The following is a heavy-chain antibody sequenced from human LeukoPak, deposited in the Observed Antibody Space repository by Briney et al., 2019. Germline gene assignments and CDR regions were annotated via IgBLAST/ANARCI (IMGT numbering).Heavy chain of an antibody. D-gene: IGHD3-10*01. J-gene: IGHJ4*02. V-gene: IGHV3-30*16. CDR3: ARDMGLDY. Sequence: GGSLRLSCAASGFTFSSYAMHWVRQAPGKGLEWVAVISYDGSNKYYADSVKGRFTISRDNSKNTLYLQMNSLRAEDTAVYYCARDMGLDYWGQGTLVTVSS. CDR2: ISYDGSNK. CDR1: GFTFSSYA.